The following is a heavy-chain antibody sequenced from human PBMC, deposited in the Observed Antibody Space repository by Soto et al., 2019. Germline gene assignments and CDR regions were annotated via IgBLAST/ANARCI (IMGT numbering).Heavy chain of an antibody. CDR3: ASGLRHPYSIKWSHYALDV. J-gene: IGHJ6*01. CDR2: VNPNSGNA. Sequence: ASVKVSGKASGYTFADYDINWVRQAPGQGLEWMALVNPNSGNAGYPPRFQGRLSMTRDTSMNTAYMQLSSLTSDDTAVYYCASGLRHPYSIKWSHYALDVWGTGTPAPVSS. D-gene: IGHD2-21*01. V-gene: IGHV1-8*01. CDR1: GYTFADYD.